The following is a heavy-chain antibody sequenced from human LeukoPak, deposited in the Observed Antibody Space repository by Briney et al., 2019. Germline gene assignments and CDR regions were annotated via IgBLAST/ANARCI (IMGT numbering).Heavy chain of an antibody. CDR2: INPNTGGT. Sequence: GASVKVSCKASGYNFTGYYLHWVRQAPGQGLEWMGWINPNTGGTNYAQKFQGGVTMTRDTSISTAYMELSRLRSDDTAVYYCARFYSGYGNYYYYMDVWGKGTTVTVSS. CDR3: ARFYSGYGNYYYYMDV. J-gene: IGHJ6*03. D-gene: IGHD5-12*01. V-gene: IGHV1-2*02. CDR1: GYNFTGYY.